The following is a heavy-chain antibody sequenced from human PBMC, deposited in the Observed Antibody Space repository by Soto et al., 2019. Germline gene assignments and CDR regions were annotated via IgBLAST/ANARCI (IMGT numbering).Heavy chain of an antibody. J-gene: IGHJ6*02. CDR2: ISYDGSNK. Sequence: QVQLVESGGGVVQPGRSLRLSCAASGFTFSSYGMHWVRQAPGKGLEWVAVISYDGSNKYYADSVKGRFTISRDNSKNTLYLQMNSLRVEDTAVYYCAKVPYSSGWDHYYYGRAVWGQGTTVPVSS. CDR3: AKVPYSSGWDHYYYGRAV. V-gene: IGHV3-30*18. CDR1: GFTFSSYG. D-gene: IGHD6-19*01.